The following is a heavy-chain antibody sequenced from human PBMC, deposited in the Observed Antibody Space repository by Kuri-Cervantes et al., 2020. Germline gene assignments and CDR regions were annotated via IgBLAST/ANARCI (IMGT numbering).Heavy chain of an antibody. CDR1: GGSISSGSYY. V-gene: IGHV4-61*02. D-gene: IGHD2-21*02. CDR3: ATRGAYCGGDCYPGDAFDI. CDR2: IYTSGST. Sequence: SETLSLTCTVSGGSISSGSYYWSWIRQPAGKGLEWIGRIYTSGSTNYNPSLKSRVTISVDTSKNQFSLKLSSVTAADTAVYYCATRGAYCGGDCYPGDAFDIWGQGTMVTVSS. J-gene: IGHJ3*02.